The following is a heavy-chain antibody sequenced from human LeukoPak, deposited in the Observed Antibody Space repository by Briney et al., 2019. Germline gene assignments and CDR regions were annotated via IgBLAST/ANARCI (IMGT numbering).Heavy chain of an antibody. V-gene: IGHV4-4*02. CDR1: GGSISSSNW. CDR2: IYHSGST. J-gene: IGHJ3*02. D-gene: IGHD3-3*01. CDR3: ARDGQKKGTIFGVVNYAFDI. Sequence: SGTLSLTCAVSGGSISSSNWWSWARQPPGKGLEWIGEIYHSGSTNYNPSLKSRVTISVDKSKNQFSLKLSSVTAADTAVYYCARDGQKKGTIFGVVNYAFDIWGQGTMVTVSS.